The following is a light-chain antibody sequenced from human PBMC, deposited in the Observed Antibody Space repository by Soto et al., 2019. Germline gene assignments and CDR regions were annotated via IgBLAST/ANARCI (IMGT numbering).Light chain of an antibody. J-gene: IGLJ2*01. CDR1: SSDVGGYNY. V-gene: IGLV2-14*01. Sequence: QSALTQPASVSGSPGQSITISSTGTSSDVGGYNYVSWYQQHPGKAPKLMIYEVTNRPSGVSNRFSGSKSGNTASLTISGLQAEDGADYYSSSYTTSSTVVFGGGTKLTVL. CDR2: EVT. CDR3: SSYTTSSTVV.